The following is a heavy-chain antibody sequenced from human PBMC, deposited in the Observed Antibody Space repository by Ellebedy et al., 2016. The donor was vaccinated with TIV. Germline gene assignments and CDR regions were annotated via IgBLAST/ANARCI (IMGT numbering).Heavy chain of an antibody. Sequence: GESLKISCEASGSSLRRCAMNWVRQAPGKGLEWVAYISISSSNIHYAESVKGRFTISRDNAKNSLYLQMNSLRDEDTAVYYCAGDPSSGNNWYYYLDYWGQGTLVTVSS. CDR3: AGDPSSGNNWYYYLDY. D-gene: IGHD6-13*01. V-gene: IGHV3-48*02. J-gene: IGHJ4*02. CDR2: ISISSSNI. CDR1: GSSLRRCA.